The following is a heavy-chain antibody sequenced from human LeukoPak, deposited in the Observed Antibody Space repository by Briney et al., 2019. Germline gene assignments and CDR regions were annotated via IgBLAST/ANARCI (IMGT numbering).Heavy chain of an antibody. CDR1: GYTFSDYY. D-gene: IGHD3-10*01. CDR2: INPKSGGT. Sequence: ASVKVSCKASGYTFSDYYLHWVRQAPGQGLEWMGWINPKSGGTKYVQKFQGRVTMTRDTSISTAYMELSRLRSDDTAVYYCARSPRIWFGELYKDWGQGTLVTVSS. V-gene: IGHV1-2*02. J-gene: IGHJ4*02. CDR3: ARSPRIWFGELYKD.